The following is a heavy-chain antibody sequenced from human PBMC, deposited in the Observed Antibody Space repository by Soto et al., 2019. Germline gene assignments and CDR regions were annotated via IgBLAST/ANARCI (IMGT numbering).Heavy chain of an antibody. CDR1: GLTFSDYA. CDR3: AKNQERELPRVIDF. V-gene: IGHV3-23*01. D-gene: IGHD1-7*01. CDR2: MSGSSSTT. Sequence: GGSLRLSCATSGLTFSDYAMSWVRQAPGGGLEWVSSMSGSSSTTYYADSVRGRFTISRDRSKNTLYLQMSSLRAEDTALYYCAKNQERELPRVIDFWGQGTLVTVSS. J-gene: IGHJ4*02.